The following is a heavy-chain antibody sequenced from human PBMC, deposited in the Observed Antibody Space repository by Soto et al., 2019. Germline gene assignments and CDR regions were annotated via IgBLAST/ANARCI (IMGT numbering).Heavy chain of an antibody. D-gene: IGHD2-15*01. CDR2: MYYGGRT. V-gene: IGHV4-59*08. J-gene: IGHJ5*02. CDR1: GGSISSYY. CDR3: ARGTPSALIVRSSRGPWFDP. Sequence: QVQLQQSGPGLVKSSETLSLTCTVSGGSISSYYWSWIRQPPGKGLEWIGYMYYGGRTNYNPSLKSRVTISVDTSKMQVSLKLSSVTAADTAVYFCARGTPSALIVRSSRGPWFDPWGQGTLVTVSS.